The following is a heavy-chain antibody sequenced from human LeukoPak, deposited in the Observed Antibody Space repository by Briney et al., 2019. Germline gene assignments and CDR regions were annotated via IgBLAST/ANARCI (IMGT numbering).Heavy chain of an antibody. V-gene: IGHV1-2*06. D-gene: IGHD1-26*01. Sequence: ASVKVSCKASGYTFTGYYIHWVRQAPGQGLEWMGRINPNSGGTNYAQKFQGRVTMTRDTSISTGYMELSSLRSEDTAVYYCARGNGSYSDYWGQGTLVTVSS. CDR3: ARGNGSYSDY. CDR2: INPNSGGT. J-gene: IGHJ4*02. CDR1: GYTFTGYY.